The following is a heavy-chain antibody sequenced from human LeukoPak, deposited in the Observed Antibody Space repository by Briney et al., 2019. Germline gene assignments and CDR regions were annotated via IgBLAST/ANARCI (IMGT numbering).Heavy chain of an antibody. J-gene: IGHJ5*02. CDR1: GFTFSSYS. Sequence: GGSLRLSCAASGFTFSSYSMNWVRQAPGKGPEWVSSISSSNSDIFYADSVKGRFTISRDNAKNSLYLQMNSLRAEDTDVYYCATRGYSGYSSMITWGQGTLVTVSS. V-gene: IGHV3-21*01. CDR3: ATRGYSGYSSMIT. CDR2: ISSSNSDI. D-gene: IGHD5-12*01.